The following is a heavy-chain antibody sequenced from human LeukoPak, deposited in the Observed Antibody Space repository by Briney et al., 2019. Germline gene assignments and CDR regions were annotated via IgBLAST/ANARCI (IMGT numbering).Heavy chain of an antibody. D-gene: IGHD3-10*01. V-gene: IGHV1-24*01. CDR2: FDPEDGET. Sequence: WAPVKVSCKVSGYTLTELSMHWVRQTPGKELEWMVGFDPEDGETIYAQKFQGRVTMTEDTSTDTAYMELSSLRSEDTAVYYCATIPLAMVRGVINWFDPWGQGTLVTVSS. J-gene: IGHJ5*02. CDR1: GYTLTELS. CDR3: ATIPLAMVRGVINWFDP.